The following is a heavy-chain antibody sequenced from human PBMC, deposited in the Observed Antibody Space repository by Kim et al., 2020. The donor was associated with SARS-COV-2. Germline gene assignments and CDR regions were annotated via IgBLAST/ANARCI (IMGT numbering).Heavy chain of an antibody. V-gene: IGHV1-46*02. Sequence: ASVKVSCKASEHTFNSYYVHWVRQAPGQGLEWMGVLFPSGDATSYALKFQGRVTMTRDTSTNTDYMELSSLRSEDTALYYCAREVPTSGCFDPWGQGALVTVSS. CDR2: LFPSGDAT. CDR1: EHTFNSYY. CDR3: AREVPTSGCFDP. J-gene: IGHJ5*02.